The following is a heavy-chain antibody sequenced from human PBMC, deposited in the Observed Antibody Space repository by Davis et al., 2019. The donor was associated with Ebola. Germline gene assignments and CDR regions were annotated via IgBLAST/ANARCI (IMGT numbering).Heavy chain of an antibody. D-gene: IGHD6-19*01. CDR2: INPSGGST. CDR3: AREGAVAGTLVVPHYYYYGMDV. V-gene: IGHV1-46*01. Sequence: SVTVSCQASVYTFTSYYMHWVRQPPGQGLEWMGLINPSGGSTSYAQKLQGRVTMTTDTSTSTAYMELRSLRSDDTAVYYCAREGAVAGTLVVPHYYYYGMDVWGQGTTVTVPS. CDR1: VYTFTSYY. J-gene: IGHJ6*02.